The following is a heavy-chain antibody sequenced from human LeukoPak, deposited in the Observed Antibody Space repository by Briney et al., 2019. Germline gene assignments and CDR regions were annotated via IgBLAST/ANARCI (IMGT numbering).Heavy chain of an antibody. D-gene: IGHD1-26*01. CDR1: GFTFSDYY. Sequence: GGSLRLSCAASGFTFSDYYMSWIRQAPGKGLEWVSYISSSGSSIYYADSVKGRFTISRDNAKNSLYLQMNSLRAEDTAVYYCARRRDSGSLQHFDYWGQGTLVTVSS. CDR2: ISSSGSSI. V-gene: IGHV3-11*01. CDR3: ARRRDSGSLQHFDY. J-gene: IGHJ4*02.